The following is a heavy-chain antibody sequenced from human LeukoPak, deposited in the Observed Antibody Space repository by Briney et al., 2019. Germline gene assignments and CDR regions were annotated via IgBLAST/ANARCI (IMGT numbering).Heavy chain of an antibody. J-gene: IGHJ3*02. V-gene: IGHV4-30-2*01. Sequence: SETLSLTCTVSGGSISSGGYYWSWIRQPPAKGLEWIGYIYHSGSTYYNPSLKSRVTISVDRSKNQFSLKLSSVTAADTAVYYCATLNYGGKSNDAFDIWGQGTMVTVSS. CDR1: GGSISSGGYY. CDR2: IYHSGST. D-gene: IGHD4-23*01. CDR3: ATLNYGGKSNDAFDI.